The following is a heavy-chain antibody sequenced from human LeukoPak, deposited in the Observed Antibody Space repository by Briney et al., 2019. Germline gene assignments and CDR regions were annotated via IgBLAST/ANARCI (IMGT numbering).Heavy chain of an antibody. CDR2: ISGSSSYI. D-gene: IGHD2-2*01. CDR1: GFTFSSYT. J-gene: IGHJ4*02. Sequence: GGSLRLSCAASGFTFSSYTMNWVRQAPGKGLEWVSFISGSSSYIYYADSVKGRFTISRDNAENSLYLQMSSLRAEDTAVYYCARDRVGSTVVVPAFDYWGQGTLVTVSS. CDR3: ARDRVGSTVVVPAFDY. V-gene: IGHV3-21*01.